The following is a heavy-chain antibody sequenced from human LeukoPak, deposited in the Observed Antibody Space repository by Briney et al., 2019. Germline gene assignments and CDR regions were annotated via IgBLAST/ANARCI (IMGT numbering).Heavy chain of an antibody. CDR3: ARDRVLYSSSWYAAY. CDR2: INPNSGGT. V-gene: IGHV1-2*02. J-gene: IGHJ4*02. CDR1: GYTFTGYY. D-gene: IGHD6-13*01. Sequence: ASVKVSCKASGYTFTGYYMHWVRQAPGQGLEWMGWINPNSGGTNYAQKFQGRVAMTRDTSISTAYMELSRLRSDDTAVYYCARDRVLYSSSWYAAYWGQGTLVTVSS.